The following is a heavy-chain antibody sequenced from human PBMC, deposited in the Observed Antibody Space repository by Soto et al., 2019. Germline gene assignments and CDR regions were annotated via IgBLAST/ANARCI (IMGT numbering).Heavy chain of an antibody. CDR2: IKDDGGET. Sequence: EVQLVESGGGLVPPGVSLRLSCAASGFSFSTYWMSWVRQAPGKGLEWVANIKDDGGETYYVDSVKGRFTISRDNAKKSLFLQMNSLRAEDTAVYYCAKGGHIDFCGQGTLVTVSS. D-gene: IGHD3-16*01. V-gene: IGHV3-7*03. CDR1: GFSFSTYW. J-gene: IGHJ4*02. CDR3: AKGGHIDF.